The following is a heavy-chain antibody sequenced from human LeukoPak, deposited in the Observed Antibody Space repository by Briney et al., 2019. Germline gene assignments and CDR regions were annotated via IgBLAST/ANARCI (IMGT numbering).Heavy chain of an antibody. J-gene: IGHJ3*02. CDR1: GYTFTSYD. V-gene: IGHV1-8*01. Sequence: ASVKVSCKASGYTFTSYDINWMRQATGQGLEWMGWMSPNSGNTGYAQKFQGRVTMTRDTSTGTAYMELSSLRSEDTAVYYCARDLDTAMPTNAFDIWGQGTMVTVSS. D-gene: IGHD5-18*01. CDR3: ARDLDTAMPTNAFDI. CDR2: MSPNSGNT.